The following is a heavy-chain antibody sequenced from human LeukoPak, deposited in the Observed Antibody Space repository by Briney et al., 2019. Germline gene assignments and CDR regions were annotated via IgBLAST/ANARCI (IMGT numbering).Heavy chain of an antibody. J-gene: IGHJ6*03. CDR3: ARDPSPRTSYYYYYMDV. Sequence: GGSLRLSCAASGFTLSNYNMNWVRQAPGKGLEWVSSISSFSGYIYYADSVKGRFTISRDNAKNSLHLQMNSLRVEDTAVYYCARDPSPRTSYYYYYMDVWGKGTTVTVSS. CDR1: GFTLSNYN. CDR2: ISSFSGYI. D-gene: IGHD2-2*01. V-gene: IGHV3-21*01.